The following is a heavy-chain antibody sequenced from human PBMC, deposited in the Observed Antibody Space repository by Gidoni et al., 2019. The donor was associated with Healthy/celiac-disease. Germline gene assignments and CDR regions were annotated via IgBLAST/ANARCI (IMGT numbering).Heavy chain of an antibody. V-gene: IGHV1-3*01. CDR2: INAGNGNT. Sequence: QVQLVQSGAEVKKPGASVKVSCKASGYTFTSYAMHWVRQAPGQRLEWMGWINAGNGNTKYSQKFQGRVTITRDTSASTAYMELSSLRSEDTAVYYCARALRGDSSRTFYDYWGQGTLVTVSS. J-gene: IGHJ4*02. CDR1: GYTFTSYA. CDR3: ARALRGDSSRTFYDY. D-gene: IGHD6-13*01.